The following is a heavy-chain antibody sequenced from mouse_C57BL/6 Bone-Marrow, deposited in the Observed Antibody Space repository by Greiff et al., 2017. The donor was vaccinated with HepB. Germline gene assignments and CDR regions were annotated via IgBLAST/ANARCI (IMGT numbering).Heavy chain of an antibody. CDR3: AGLEAMDY. CDR2: IYPGSGNT. CDR1: GYTFTDYY. D-gene: IGHD3-1*01. Sequence: VMLVESGAELVRPGASVKLSCKASGYTFTDYYINWVKQRPGQGLEWIARIYPGSGNTYYNEKFKGKATLTAEKSSSTAYMQLSSLTSEDSAVYFCAGLEAMDYWGQGTSVTVSS. V-gene: IGHV1-76*01. J-gene: IGHJ4*01.